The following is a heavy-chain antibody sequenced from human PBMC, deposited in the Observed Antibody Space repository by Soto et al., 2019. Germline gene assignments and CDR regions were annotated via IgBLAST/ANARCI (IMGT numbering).Heavy chain of an antibody. CDR2: IYPGDSDT. CDR1: GYAFSSYW. CDR3: ARGYCTATICDPWFDP. Sequence: GESLKISCQGSGYAFSSYWIAWVRQMPGKGLEWMGIIYPGDSDTRYSPSFQGQVTISVGKSITTAYLQWSSLKASDTAMYYCARGYCTATICDPWFDPWGQGTLVTVSS. D-gene: IGHD2-8*02. V-gene: IGHV5-51*01. J-gene: IGHJ5*02.